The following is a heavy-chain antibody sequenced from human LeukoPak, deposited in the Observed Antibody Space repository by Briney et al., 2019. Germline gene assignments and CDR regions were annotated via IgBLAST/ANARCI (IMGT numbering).Heavy chain of an antibody. Sequence: ASVKVSCKASGYTFTGYYMHWVRQAPGQGLEWMGWINPNSGGTNYAQKFQGRVTMTRDTPISTAYVELSRLRSDDTAVYYCARDRRSRGGNWFGPWGQGTLVTVSS. J-gene: IGHJ5*02. CDR3: ARDRRSRGGNWFGP. V-gene: IGHV1-2*02. CDR2: INPNSGGT. D-gene: IGHD2-15*01. CDR1: GYTFTGYY.